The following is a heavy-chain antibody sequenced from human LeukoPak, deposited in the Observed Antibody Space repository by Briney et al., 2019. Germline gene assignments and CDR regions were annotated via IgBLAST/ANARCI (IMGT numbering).Heavy chain of an antibody. D-gene: IGHD6-13*01. J-gene: IGHJ3*02. V-gene: IGHV1-2*02. CDR3: ARVRVSSDSSCWADAVDI. Sequence: ASVKVSCKASGYTFTSYGFSWVRQAPGQGLEWLGWINPNSGGTNCAQKFQGRITMTRDTSISTAYMELSRLRSDDAAVYYCARVRVSSDSSCWADAVDIWGQGTMVTVSS. CDR1: GYTFTSYG. CDR2: INPNSGGT.